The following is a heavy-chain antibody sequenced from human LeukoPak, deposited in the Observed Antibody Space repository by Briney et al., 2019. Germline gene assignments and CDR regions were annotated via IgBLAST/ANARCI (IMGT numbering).Heavy chain of an antibody. CDR3: ARQRGSTLADY. J-gene: IGHJ4*02. D-gene: IGHD1-7*01. Sequence: SETLSLTCTVSGDSISSTIYSWGWIRQPPGKGLEWIGNISYSGTTYINPSLRSRVTISVDTSKNHFSLNLSSATAADTAVYYCARQRGSTLADYWGQGILVTVSS. CDR2: ISYSGTT. V-gene: IGHV4-39*01. CDR1: GDSISSTIYS.